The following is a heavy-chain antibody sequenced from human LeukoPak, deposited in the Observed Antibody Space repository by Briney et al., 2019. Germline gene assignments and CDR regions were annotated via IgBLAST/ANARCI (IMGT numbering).Heavy chain of an antibody. J-gene: IGHJ4*02. CDR1: GLSFGSYG. D-gene: IGHD6-19*01. CDR2: ISHEGSIK. Sequence: AGGSLRLSCAASGLSFGSYGMHWVRQAPGRGLEWVAVISHEGSIKYHADSVRGRFAISRDNSKNMVYLQINSLRTEDTAVYYCARTREQWQVLDYWGQGTLVTVSS. CDR3: ARTREQWQVLDY. V-gene: IGHV3-30*03.